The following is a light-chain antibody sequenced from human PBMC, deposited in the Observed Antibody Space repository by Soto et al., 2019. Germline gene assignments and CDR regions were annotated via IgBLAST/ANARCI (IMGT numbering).Light chain of an antibody. CDR1: VLGGNY. J-gene: IGLJ3*02. CDR3: LSGDEDNWV. V-gene: IGLV3-22*01. CDR2: EDG. Sequence: ELAQVPSVSVSPGQTARITCSGDVLGGNYADWYQQKPGQAPELVIYEDGVRYPGIPERFSGSTSGKTTALTITRVLTEDEADYYCLSGDEDNWVFGGGTQLTVL.